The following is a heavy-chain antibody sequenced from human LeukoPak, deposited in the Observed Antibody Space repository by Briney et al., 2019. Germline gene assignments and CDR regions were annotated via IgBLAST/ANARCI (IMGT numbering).Heavy chain of an antibody. Sequence: GGSLRLSCVASGFTFTTYAMSWVRQAPGKGLEWVSAVSGSGTYTYYADSVKGRFTISRDNSKNTLYLQMNSLRAEDTAVYYCARGRYNILTPRFYAMEVWGQGTTVTVSS. V-gene: IGHV3-23*01. D-gene: IGHD3-9*01. CDR3: ARGRYNILTPRFYAMEV. J-gene: IGHJ6*02. CDR2: VSGSGTYT. CDR1: GFTFTTYA.